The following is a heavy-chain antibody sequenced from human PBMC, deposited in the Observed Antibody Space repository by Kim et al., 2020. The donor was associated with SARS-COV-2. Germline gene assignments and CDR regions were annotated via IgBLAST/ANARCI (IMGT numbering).Heavy chain of an antibody. CDR3: ARDRYSSSWEIDWYFDL. D-gene: IGHD6-13*01. V-gene: IGHV4-39*07. Sequence: LKSRVTISVDTSKNQFSLKLSSVTAADTAVYYCARDRYSSSWEIDWYFDLWGRGTLVTVSS. J-gene: IGHJ2*01.